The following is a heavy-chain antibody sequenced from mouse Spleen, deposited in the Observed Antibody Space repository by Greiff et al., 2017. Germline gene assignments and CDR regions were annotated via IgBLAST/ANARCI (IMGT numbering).Heavy chain of an antibody. D-gene: IGHD2-1*01. CDR1: GYTFTSYW. Sequence: VQLQQPGAELVMPGASVKLSCKASGYTFTSYWMHWVKQRPGQGLEWIGELDPSDSYTNYNQKFKGKATLTVDKSSSTAYMQLSSLTSEDSAVYYCASFGNYRGYAMDYWGQGTSVTVSS. CDR2: LDPSDSYT. CDR3: ASFGNYRGYAMDY. V-gene: IGHV1-69*01. J-gene: IGHJ4*01.